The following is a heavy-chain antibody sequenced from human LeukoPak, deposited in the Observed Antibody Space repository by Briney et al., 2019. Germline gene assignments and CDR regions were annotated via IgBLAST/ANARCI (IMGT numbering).Heavy chain of an antibody. CDR2: INHSGST. D-gene: IGHD2-2*01. CDR3: ARFIVVAPAATNWFDP. J-gene: IGHJ5*02. V-gene: IGHV4-34*01. CDR1: GGSFSGYY. Sequence: SETLSLTCAVYGGSFSGYYWSWIRQPPGKGLEWIGEINHSGSTNYNPSLKSRVTISVDTSKNQFSLKLSSVTAADTAVYYCARFIVVAPAATNWFDPWGQGTLVTVSS.